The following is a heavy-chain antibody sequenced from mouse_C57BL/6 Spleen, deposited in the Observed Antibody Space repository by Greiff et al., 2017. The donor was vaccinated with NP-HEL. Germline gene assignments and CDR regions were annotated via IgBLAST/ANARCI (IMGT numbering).Heavy chain of an antibody. CDR2: ISDGGSYT. D-gene: IGHD1-1*01. J-gene: IGHJ3*01. V-gene: IGHV5-4*01. Sequence: EVQGVESGGGLVKPGGSLKLSCAASGFTFSSYAMSWVRQTPEKRLEWVATISDGGSYTYYPDNVKGRFTISRDNAKNNLYLQMSHLKSEDTAMYYCARAYYGSSLAWFAYWGQGTLVTVSA. CDR1: GFTFSSYA. CDR3: ARAYYGSSLAWFAY.